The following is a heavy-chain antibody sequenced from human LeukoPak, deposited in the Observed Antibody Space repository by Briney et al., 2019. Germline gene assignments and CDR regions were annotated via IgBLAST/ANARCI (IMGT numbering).Heavy chain of an antibody. D-gene: IGHD3-9*01. CDR3: ARLQSDYNILTAYPKY. CDR1: GFTVSSNY. J-gene: IGHJ4*02. V-gene: IGHV3-66*04. Sequence: GGSLRLSCAASGFTVSSNYVTWVRQAPGKGLEWVSVIYDVGSTYCADSVKGRFTISRDNSKNTVYLQMNSLRAEDTAAYYCARLQSDYNILTAYPKYWGQGALVTVSS. CDR2: IYDVGST.